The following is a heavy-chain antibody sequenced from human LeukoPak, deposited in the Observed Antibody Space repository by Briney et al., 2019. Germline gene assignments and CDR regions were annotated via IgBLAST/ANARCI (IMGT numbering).Heavy chain of an antibody. J-gene: IGHJ5*02. V-gene: IGHV3-30-3*01. D-gene: IGHD1-14*01. Sequence: QPGRSLRLSCAASGFTFSRSTMHWVRQAPGKGLEWVAVISYDGTNKFYADSVKGRFTISRDDSKNTLYLQMNSLRDEDTAVYYCARDDRNGLDPWGQGTLVTVSS. CDR2: ISYDGTNK. CDR3: ARDDRNGLDP. CDR1: GFTFSRST.